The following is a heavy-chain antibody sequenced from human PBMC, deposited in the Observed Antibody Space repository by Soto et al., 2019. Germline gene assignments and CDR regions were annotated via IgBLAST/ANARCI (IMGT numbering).Heavy chain of an antibody. Sequence: QVQLVQSGPEVKEPGASVKVSCEAPGYTFTSYGISWVRQAPGQGLEWMGWIRGNSVNTNNGQKFQGRVTMTTDTSTSTAYMELRSLGSDDTAVYYCARGWELDYWGQGTLVTVSS. CDR3: ARGWELDY. J-gene: IGHJ4*02. V-gene: IGHV1-18*01. CDR1: GYTFTSYG. CDR2: IRGNSVNT. D-gene: IGHD1-26*01.